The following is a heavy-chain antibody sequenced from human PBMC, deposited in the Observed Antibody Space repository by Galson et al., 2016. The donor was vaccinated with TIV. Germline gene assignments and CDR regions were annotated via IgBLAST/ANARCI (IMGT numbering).Heavy chain of an antibody. D-gene: IGHD4-11*01. CDR1: GFIFSKAD. CDR2: AGLRDDT. V-gene: IGHV3-13*01. J-gene: IGHJ6*02. CDR3: AKRLKGTPGIDYKMDV. Sequence: SLRLSCAASGFIFSKADMHWVRQVKGKGLEWVASAGLRDDTYYAESMRGRFSIFRVKAHNSVYLQMNRLRVEDAAMYYFAKRLKGTPGIDYKMDVWSQGTTVTVSS.